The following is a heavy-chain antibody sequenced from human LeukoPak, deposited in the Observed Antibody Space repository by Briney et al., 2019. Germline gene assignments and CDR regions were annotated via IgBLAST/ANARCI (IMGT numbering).Heavy chain of an antibody. V-gene: IGHV4-59*08. CDR1: GGSISSYY. CDR3: ARHESSYDY. Sequence: PSETLSLTCTVSGGSISSYYWSWIRQPPGKGLEWIGYIYYSGSTNYNPSLKSRVTISVDTSKNQFSLKLSSVTAADTAVYYCARHESSYDYWGQGTLVTVSS. J-gene: IGHJ4*02. CDR2: IYYSGST.